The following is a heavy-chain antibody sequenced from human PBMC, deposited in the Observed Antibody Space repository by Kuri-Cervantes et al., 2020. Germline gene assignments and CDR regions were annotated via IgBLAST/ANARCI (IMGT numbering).Heavy chain of an antibody. CDR1: GFTFSDYY. J-gene: IGHJ6*03. D-gene: IGHD5-18*01. CDR2: IGTTGSVI. V-gene: IGHV3-11*04. CDR3: ARAVDTARYYYYMDV. Sequence: GESLKISCAASGFTFSDYYMSWIRQAPGKGLEWVSYIGTTGSVIYYADVAKGRFTVSRDNAKNSVYLQMNSLRVDDTAVYYCARAVDTARYYYYMDVWGRGTTVTVSS.